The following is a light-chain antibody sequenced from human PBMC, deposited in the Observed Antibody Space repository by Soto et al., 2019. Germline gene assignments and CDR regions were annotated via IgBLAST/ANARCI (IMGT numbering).Light chain of an antibody. J-gene: IGKJ2*01. Sequence: AIRMTQSPSSFSASTGDRVTITCRASQGISSYLAWYQQKPGKAPKLRIHAASTLQSGVPSRFCGSGSGTDCSITNSCPQSEDFATYYGQQYDSYPSYTFGQGTKLESK. CDR2: AAS. V-gene: IGKV1-8*01. CDR1: QGISSY. CDR3: QQYDSYPSYT.